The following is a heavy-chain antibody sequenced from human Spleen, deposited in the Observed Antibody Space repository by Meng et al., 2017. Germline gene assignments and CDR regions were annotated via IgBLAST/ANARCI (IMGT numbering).Heavy chain of an antibody. CDR1: GFTVTSNE. V-gene: IGHV3-38-3*01. Sequence: GGSLRLSCAASGFTVTSNEMSWVRQAPGKGLEWVSSICGDSTYYADSGKGRVTVSRDNSKNTLHLQMNSLRAEDTAVYYCARLSLDTAMVDGWGQGTTVTVSS. J-gene: IGHJ6*02. CDR3: ARLSLDTAMVDG. CDR2: ICGDST. D-gene: IGHD5-18*01.